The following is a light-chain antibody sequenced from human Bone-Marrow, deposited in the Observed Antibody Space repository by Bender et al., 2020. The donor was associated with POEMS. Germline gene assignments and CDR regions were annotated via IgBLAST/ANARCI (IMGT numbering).Light chain of an antibody. CDR3: QPFDTSLSGWV. CDR1: GSNIGSNY. Sequence: QSVLTQPPSASGTPGQRVTISCSGSGSNIGSNYVYWYQHLPGTAPKLLIYKNDQRPSGVPDRFSGSKSGTSVSLAITGLQAEDEADYYCQPFDTSLSGWVFGAGTKLTV. J-gene: IGLJ3*02. CDR2: KND. V-gene: IGLV1-47*01.